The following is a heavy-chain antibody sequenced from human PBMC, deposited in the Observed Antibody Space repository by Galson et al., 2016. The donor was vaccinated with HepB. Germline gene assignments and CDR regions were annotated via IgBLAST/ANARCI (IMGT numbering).Heavy chain of an antibody. D-gene: IGHD3-22*01. CDR3: AHGPDYYDIIGYPWYFDL. CDR2: IYWDDDK. Sequence: PALVKPTQTLTLTCTFSGFSLSTTGVGVGWVRQPPGKALEWLAIIYWDDDKRYSPSLKNRLTLTKDTSKNQVVLTMTNVDPVDTATYYCAHGPDYYDIIGYPWYFDLWGRGTLVTVSS. CDR1: GFSLSTTGVG. V-gene: IGHV2-5*02. J-gene: IGHJ2*01.